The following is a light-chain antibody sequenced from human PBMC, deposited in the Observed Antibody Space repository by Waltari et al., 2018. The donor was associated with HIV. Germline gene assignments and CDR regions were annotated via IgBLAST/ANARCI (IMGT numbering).Light chain of an antibody. V-gene: IGLV2-14*03. J-gene: IGLJ2*01. Sequence: QSALTQPAAVSGSPGQSHPISCTPTSGTFGVFNYVSWYQQYPGKAPVLVIYGVKKRPSGVSIRFSGSKSGNTASLTISGLQTEDESVYYCCSYSDTSGSVEFGGGTRLTVL. CDR1: SGTFGVFNY. CDR2: GVK. CDR3: CSYSDTSGSVE.